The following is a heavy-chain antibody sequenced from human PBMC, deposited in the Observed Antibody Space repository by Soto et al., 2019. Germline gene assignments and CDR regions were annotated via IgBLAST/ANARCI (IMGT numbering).Heavy chain of an antibody. D-gene: IGHD3-10*01. CDR3: ARGKRLLWFGHDAFDI. J-gene: IGHJ3*02. CDR1: GGSFSGYY. CDR2: INHSGST. Sequence: QVQLQQWGAGLLKPSETLSLTCAVYGGSFSGYYWSWIRQPPGKGLEWIGEINHSGSTNYNPSLKSRVTISVDTSKNQFSLKLSSVTAADTAVYYCARGKRLLWFGHDAFDIWGQGTMVTVSS. V-gene: IGHV4-34*01.